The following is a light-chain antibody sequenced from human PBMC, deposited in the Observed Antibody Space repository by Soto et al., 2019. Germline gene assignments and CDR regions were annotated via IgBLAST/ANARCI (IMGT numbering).Light chain of an antibody. V-gene: IGLV4-60*02. CDR1: SGHSSYI. J-gene: IGLJ3*02. Sequence: QLVLTQSSSASASLGSSVKLTCTLSSGHSSYIIAWHQQQPGKAPRYLMKLEGSGSYNKGSGVPDRFSGSSSGADRYLTISNLQFEDEADYYCETWDSRVFGGGTKATVL. CDR3: ETWDSRV. CDR2: LEGSGSY.